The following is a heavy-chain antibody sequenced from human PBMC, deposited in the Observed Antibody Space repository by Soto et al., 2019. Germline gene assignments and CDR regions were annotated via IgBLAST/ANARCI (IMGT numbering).Heavy chain of an antibody. CDR1: GFTFRGDA. V-gene: IGHV3-23*01. D-gene: IGHD1-1*01. CDR3: ARSEMTYNWND. Sequence: GGSLRLSCAASGFTFRGDATSWVRQAPGKGLEWVSSISGSGEMTHYAESVKGRFTISRDNSKNTLYLQMESLRAEDTALYYCARSEMTYNWNDWGQGTLVTVSS. J-gene: IGHJ4*02. CDR2: ISGSGEMT.